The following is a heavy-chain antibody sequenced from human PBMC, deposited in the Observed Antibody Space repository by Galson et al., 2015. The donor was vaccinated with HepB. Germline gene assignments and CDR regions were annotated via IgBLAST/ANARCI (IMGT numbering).Heavy chain of an antibody. CDR3: ARDGRYGEYYYGMDV. CDR2: ISYDGSNK. CDR1: GFTFSSYA. V-gene: IGHV3-30-3*01. Sequence: SLRLSCAASGFTFSSYAMHWVRQAPGKGLEWVAVISYDGSNKYYADSVKGRFTISRDNSKNTLYLQMNSLRAEDTAVYYCARDGRYGEYYYGMDVWGQGTTVTVSS. D-gene: IGHD3-10*01. J-gene: IGHJ6*02.